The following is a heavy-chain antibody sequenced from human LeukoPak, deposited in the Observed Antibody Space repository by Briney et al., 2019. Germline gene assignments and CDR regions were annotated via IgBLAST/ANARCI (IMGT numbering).Heavy chain of an antibody. CDR3: AREGSGSYLATH. D-gene: IGHD3-10*01. CDR1: SGSISSYY. Sequence: SETLSLTCTVSSGSISSYYWSWIRQPPGKGLEWIGYIYYSGSTNYNPSLKSRVTISVDTSKNQFSLKLSSVTAADTAVYYCAREGSGSYLATHWGQGTLVTVSS. V-gene: IGHV4-59*01. J-gene: IGHJ4*02. CDR2: IYYSGST.